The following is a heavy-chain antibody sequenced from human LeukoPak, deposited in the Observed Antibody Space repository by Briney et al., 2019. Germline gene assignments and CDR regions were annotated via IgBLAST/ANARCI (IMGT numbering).Heavy chain of an antibody. CDR3: TRDIRSHYFDY. V-gene: IGHV3-33*01. J-gene: IGHJ4*02. Sequence: GRSLRLSCTASRFTFSHYGMHWVRQAPVKGLEWLAVIFYDGSKQFYADSVKGRFTISRDNSKNTLYLEMNSLRAEDTAVYYCTRDIRSHYFDYWGQGTLVTVSS. D-gene: IGHD1-26*01. CDR1: RFTFSHYG. CDR2: IFYDGSKQ.